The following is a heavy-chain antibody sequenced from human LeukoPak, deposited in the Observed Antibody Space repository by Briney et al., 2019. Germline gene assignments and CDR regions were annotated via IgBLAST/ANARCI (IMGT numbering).Heavy chain of an antibody. CDR1: GYTFTSYG. J-gene: IGHJ4*02. D-gene: IGHD6-13*01. CDR2: IIPILGIA. V-gene: IGHV1-69*04. CDR3: ARVGEAAAGFDY. Sequence: ASVKVSCKASGYTFTSYGISWVRQAPGQGLEWMGRIIPILGIANYAQKFQGRVTITADKSTSTAYMELSSLRSEDTAVYYCARVGEAAAGFDYWGQGTLVTVSS.